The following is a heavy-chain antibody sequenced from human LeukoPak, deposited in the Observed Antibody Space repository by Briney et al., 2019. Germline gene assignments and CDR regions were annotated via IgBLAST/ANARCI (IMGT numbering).Heavy chain of an antibody. J-gene: IGHJ5*02. D-gene: IGHD4-23*01. CDR2: INPSGGST. CDR1: GYTFTSHG. CDR3: VRDNSVEDTAWWFDP. Sequence: ASVKVSCKASGYTFTSHGISWLRQAPGQGLEWMGIINPSGGSTSYAQKFQGRVTMTRDMSTSTDYMELSSLRSEDTAVYYCVRDNSVEDTAWWFDPWGQGTLVTVSS. V-gene: IGHV1-46*01.